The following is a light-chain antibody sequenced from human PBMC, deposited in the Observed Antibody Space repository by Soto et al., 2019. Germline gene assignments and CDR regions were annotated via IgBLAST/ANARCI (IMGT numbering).Light chain of an antibody. CDR3: AAWDESLTGPV. V-gene: IGLV1-44*01. J-gene: IGLJ1*01. CDR2: NNN. Sequence: QSVLTQPPSASGTPGQTVIISCSGSRSDIGSNSVNWYQHLPGTAPKLLIYNNNQRPSGVPDRFSGSKSGTSASLAISGLQSEDEADYHCAAWDESLTGPVFGTGTKVTV. CDR1: RSDIGSNS.